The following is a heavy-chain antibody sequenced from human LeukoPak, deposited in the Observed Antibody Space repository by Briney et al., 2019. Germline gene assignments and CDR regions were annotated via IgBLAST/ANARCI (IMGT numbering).Heavy chain of an antibody. CDR2: ISGSGGST. Sequence: GGSLRLSCAASGFTFSSYAMSWVRQAPGKGLEWVSAISGSGGSTYYADSVKGRFTISRDNSKNTLYLQMNSLRAEDTAVYYCAKNYRIVVVQAAPGDFDYWGQGTLVTVSS. CDR1: GFTFSSYA. J-gene: IGHJ4*02. V-gene: IGHV3-23*01. D-gene: IGHD2-2*01. CDR3: AKNYRIVVVQAAPGDFDY.